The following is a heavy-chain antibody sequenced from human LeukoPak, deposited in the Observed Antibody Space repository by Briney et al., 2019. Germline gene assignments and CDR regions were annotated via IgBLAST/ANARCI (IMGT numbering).Heavy chain of an antibody. D-gene: IGHD3-3*01. J-gene: IGHJ4*02. Sequence: QPGGSLRLSCAASGFTFSSYGMHWVRQAPGKGLEWVANIKQDGSEKYYVDSVKGRFTISRDNAKNSLYLQMNSLRAEDTAVYYCARGQMAWSGYYTGNFDYWGQGTLVTVSS. CDR1: GFTFSSYG. V-gene: IGHV3-7*01. CDR3: ARGQMAWSGYYTGNFDY. CDR2: IKQDGSEK.